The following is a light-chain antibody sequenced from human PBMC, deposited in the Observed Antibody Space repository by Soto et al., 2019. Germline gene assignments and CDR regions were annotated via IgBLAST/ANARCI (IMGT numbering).Light chain of an antibody. J-gene: IGLJ1*01. CDR3: QVWDSSSDRPYV. CDR1: NIGSKS. CDR2: YDS. V-gene: IGLV3-21*04. Sequence: SYELTQPPSVSVAPGKTARITCGGNNIGSKSVHWYQQKPGQAPVLVIYYDSDRPSGIPERFSGSNSGNTATLTISRVEAGDEAVYYCQVWDSSSDRPYVFGTGTKLTVL.